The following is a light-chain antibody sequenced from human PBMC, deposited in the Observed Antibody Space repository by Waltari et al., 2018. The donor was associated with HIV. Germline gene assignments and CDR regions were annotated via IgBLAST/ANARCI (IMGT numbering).Light chain of an antibody. Sequence: QSVMLPPSLVLRAPGQRVTTLCPGSSLNIGAGSAVPRNPQPPGTAPKLLISGISNRPSGVPNRFSGSKSGTSASLTITGLQAEDEADYYCRSYSSSLTRSWVFGGGTKLTVL. V-gene: IGLV1-40*01. J-gene: IGLJ3*02. CDR2: GIS. CDR3: RSYSSSLTRSWV. CDR1: SLNIGAGSA.